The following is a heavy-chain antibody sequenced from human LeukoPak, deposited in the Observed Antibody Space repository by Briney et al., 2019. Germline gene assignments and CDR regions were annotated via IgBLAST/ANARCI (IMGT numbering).Heavy chain of an antibody. J-gene: IGHJ5*02. CDR2: ISWNDDK. CDR1: GFSLSTGGVG. V-gene: IGHV2-5*01. D-gene: IGHD2-2*01. CDR3: AHSAYGGFCSSTSCLNWFDP. Sequence: SGPTLVNPTQSLTLTCTFSGFSLSTGGVGVGWIRQPPGKALEWLAFISWNDDKRYSPSLKSRLTITKDTSKNQVVLTMTNMDPVDTGTYYCAHSAYGGFCSSTSCLNWFDPWGQGTLVTVSS.